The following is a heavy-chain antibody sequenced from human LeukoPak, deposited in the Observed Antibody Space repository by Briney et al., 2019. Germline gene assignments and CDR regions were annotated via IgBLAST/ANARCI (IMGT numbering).Heavy chain of an antibody. V-gene: IGHV1-69*06. Sequence: SVKVSCKASGGTFSSYAISWVRQAPGQGLEWMGGIIPIFVTANYAQKFQGRVTVTAHKSSTTVYMELSSLRSEDTAVYYCASPPVPQAAAITPGYFYHYMDVWGKGTTVTVSS. CDR2: IIPIFVTA. D-gene: IGHD6-13*01. J-gene: IGHJ6*03. CDR3: ASPPVPQAAAITPGYFYHYMDV. CDR1: GGTFSSYA.